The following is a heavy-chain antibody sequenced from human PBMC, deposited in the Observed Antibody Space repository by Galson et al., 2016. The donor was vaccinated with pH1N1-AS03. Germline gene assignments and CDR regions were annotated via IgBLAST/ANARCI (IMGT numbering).Heavy chain of an antibody. D-gene: IGHD2/OR15-2a*01. CDR3: AKAYSTYYYYMDV. V-gene: IGHV3-9*01. CDR1: GFTFNEYA. J-gene: IGHJ6*03. Sequence: SLRLSCAASGFTFNEYAMHWVRQSPGKGLEWVSGISWNGFNTDYGDSVKGRVTISRDNARNSLFLQMDSLRPEDTALYYCAKAYSTYYYYMDVWGKGTTVTVSS. CDR2: ISWNGFNT.